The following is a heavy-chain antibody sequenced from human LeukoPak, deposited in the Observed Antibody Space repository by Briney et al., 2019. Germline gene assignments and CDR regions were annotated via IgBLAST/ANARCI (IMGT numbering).Heavy chain of an antibody. CDR3: ARYPFSVVPAAMDY. CDR1: GGSISSSSYY. CDR2: IYYSGST. J-gene: IGHJ4*02. Sequence: SETLSLTCTVSGGSISSSSYYWGWIRQPPGKGLEWIGSIYYSGSTYYNPSLKSRVTISVDTSKNQFSLKLSSVTAADTAVYYCARYPFSVVPAAMDYWGQGTLVTVSS. D-gene: IGHD2-2*01. V-gene: IGHV4-39*07.